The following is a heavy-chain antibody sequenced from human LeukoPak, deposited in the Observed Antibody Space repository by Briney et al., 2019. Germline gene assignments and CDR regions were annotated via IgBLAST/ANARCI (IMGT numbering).Heavy chain of an antibody. V-gene: IGHV3-7*01. CDR1: GFTFSSYW. D-gene: IGHD6-6*01. Sequence: PGGSLRLSCAASGFTFSSYWMSWVRQAPGKGLEWVANIKQDGSEKYYVDSVKGRFTISRDNSKNTLYLQMNSLRAEDTAVYYCAREQLATLFDVWGKGTTVTVSS. CDR2: IKQDGSEK. CDR3: AREQLATLFDV. J-gene: IGHJ6*04.